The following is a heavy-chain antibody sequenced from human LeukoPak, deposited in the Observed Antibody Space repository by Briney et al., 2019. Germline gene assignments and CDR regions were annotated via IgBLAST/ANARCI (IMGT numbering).Heavy chain of an antibody. D-gene: IGHD3-22*01. J-gene: IGHJ6*03. Sequence: SETLSLTCTVSGGSISSYYWSWIRQPAGKGLEWIGRIYTSGSTNYNPSLKSRVTMSVDTSKNQFSLKMSSVTAADTAVYYCARDIYDSSGYYWARYYYYYMDVWGKGTTVTVSS. CDR2: IYTSGST. CDR1: GGSISSYY. CDR3: ARDIYDSSGYYWARYYYYYMDV. V-gene: IGHV4-4*07.